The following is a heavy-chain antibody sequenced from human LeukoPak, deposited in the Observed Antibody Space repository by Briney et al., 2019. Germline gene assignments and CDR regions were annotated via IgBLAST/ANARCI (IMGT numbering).Heavy chain of an antibody. Sequence: PGGSLRLSCAASGFTFSSYWMSWVRQAPGKGLEWVANIKQDGSEKYYVDSVKGRFTISRDNAKNSLYLQMNSLRAEDTAVYYCARAPEVEYYYYYGVDVWGKGTTVTVSS. CDR1: GFTFSSYW. CDR3: ARAPEVEYYYYYGVDV. V-gene: IGHV3-7*03. D-gene: IGHD1-1*01. CDR2: IKQDGSEK. J-gene: IGHJ6*04.